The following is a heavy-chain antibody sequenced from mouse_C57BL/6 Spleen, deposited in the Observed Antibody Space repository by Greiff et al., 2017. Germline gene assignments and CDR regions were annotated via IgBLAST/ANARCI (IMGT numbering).Heavy chain of an antibody. CDR1: GYTFTSYW. CDR2: IHPNSGST. Sequence: QVQLQQPGAELVKPGASVKLSCKASGYTFTSYWMHWVKQRPGQGLEWIGMIHPNSGSTNYNEKFKSKATLTVDKSSSTAYMQLSSLTSEDSAVYYGAREGADGYYLDAMDYWGQGTSVTVSS. CDR3: AREGADGYYLDAMDY. J-gene: IGHJ4*01. D-gene: IGHD2-3*01. V-gene: IGHV1-64*01.